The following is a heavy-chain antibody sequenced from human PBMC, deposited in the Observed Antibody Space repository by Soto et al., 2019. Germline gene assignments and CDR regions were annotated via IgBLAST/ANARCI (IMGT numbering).Heavy chain of an antibody. CDR2: IYYSGST. CDR3: ARLDRAYCGGDCPINY. CDR1: GGSISSSSYY. Sequence: QLQLQESGPGLVKPSETLSLTCTVSGGSISSSSYYWGWIRQPPGKGLEWIGSIYYSGSTYYNPSLKSRVTISVDTSKSQFSLKLSSVTAADTAVYYCARLDRAYCGGDCPINYWGQGTLVTVSS. J-gene: IGHJ4*02. V-gene: IGHV4-39*01. D-gene: IGHD2-21*02.